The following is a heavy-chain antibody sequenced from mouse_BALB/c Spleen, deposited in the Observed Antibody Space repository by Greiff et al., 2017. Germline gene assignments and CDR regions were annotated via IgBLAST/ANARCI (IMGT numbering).Heavy chain of an antibody. Sequence: EVKLMESGGGLVKPGGSLKLSCAASGFTFSSYTMSWVRQTPEKRLEWVATISSGGSYTYYPDSVKGRFTISRDNAKNTLYLQMSSLKSEDTAMYYCTRVLRELCYAMDYWGQGTSVTVSS. CDR3: TRVLRELCYAMDY. CDR1: GFTFSSYT. V-gene: IGHV5-6-4*01. CDR2: ISSGGSYT. D-gene: IGHD1-1*01. J-gene: IGHJ4*01.